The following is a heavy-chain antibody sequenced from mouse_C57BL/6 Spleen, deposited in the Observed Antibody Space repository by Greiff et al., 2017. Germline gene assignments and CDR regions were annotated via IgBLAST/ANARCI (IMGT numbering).Heavy chain of an antibody. CDR3: SRSLYAMDY. V-gene: IGHV1-22*01. CDR2: INPNNGGT. Sequence: VQLQQSGPELVKPGASVKMSCKASGYTFTDYNMHWVKQSHGKSLEWIGYINPNNGGTSYNQKFKGKATLTVNKSSSTAYMQLSSLTSEDSAVYYCSRSLYAMDYWGQGTSVTVSS. CDR1: GYTFTDYN. J-gene: IGHJ4*01. D-gene: IGHD6-2*01.